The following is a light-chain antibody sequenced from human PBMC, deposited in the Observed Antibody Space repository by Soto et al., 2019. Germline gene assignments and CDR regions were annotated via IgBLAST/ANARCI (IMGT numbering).Light chain of an antibody. CDR2: GAS. J-gene: IGKJ1*01. CDR1: QSVSSSY. CDR3: QQYGSSPPWT. Sequence: EIVLTQSPGTLSLSPGERATLSCRASQSVSSSYLAWYQQKPGKAPRLLIYGASSRAPGIPDRFSGSGSGTDFTLTISRLEPEDFAVYYCQQYGSSPPWTFGQGTKVEIK. V-gene: IGKV3-20*01.